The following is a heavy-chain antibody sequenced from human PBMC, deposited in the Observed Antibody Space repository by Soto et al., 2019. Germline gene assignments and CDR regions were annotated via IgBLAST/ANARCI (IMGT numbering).Heavy chain of an antibody. Sequence: GASVKVSCKASGYTFTSYAMHWVRQAPGQRLEWMGWINAGNGNTKYSQKFQGRVTITRDTSASTAYMELSSLRSEDTAVYYCARGAVVAAALIDYWGQGTLVTVSS. CDR2: INAGNGNT. V-gene: IGHV1-3*01. CDR1: GYTFTSYA. CDR3: ARGAVVAAALIDY. J-gene: IGHJ4*02. D-gene: IGHD6-13*01.